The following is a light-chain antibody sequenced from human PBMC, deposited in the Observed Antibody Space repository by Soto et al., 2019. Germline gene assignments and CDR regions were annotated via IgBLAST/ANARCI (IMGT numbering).Light chain of an antibody. CDR2: DAS. Sequence: EIVLTQSPGTLSLSPGETASLSCRASQSVISDFLAWYQQKRGQPPRLLIYDASKRATSIPARFSGGGSGTDFTLTISRVEPEDPEVYYYQQSCHSPRTFGQGDRLEIK. V-gene: IGKV3-20*01. CDR1: QSVISDF. J-gene: IGKJ2*01. CDR3: QQSCHSPRT.